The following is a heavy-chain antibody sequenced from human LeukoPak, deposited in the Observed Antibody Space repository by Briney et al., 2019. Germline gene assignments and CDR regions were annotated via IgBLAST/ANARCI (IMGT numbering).Heavy chain of an antibody. CDR3: AGVPYYDYVWGSSADYGMDV. V-gene: IGHV4-59*03. J-gene: IGHJ6*02. Sequence: PPETLSLTCTLSGGSLTRSYASWVRQPPREGLGWSGYLYCSGGTNYNPSLKRRATLSVDTSMHQFSLKLNSVTSADTPVSYFAGVPYYDYVWGSSADYGMDVWGQGTTVTVSS. D-gene: IGHD3-16*01. CDR2: LYCSGGT. CDR1: GGSLTRSY.